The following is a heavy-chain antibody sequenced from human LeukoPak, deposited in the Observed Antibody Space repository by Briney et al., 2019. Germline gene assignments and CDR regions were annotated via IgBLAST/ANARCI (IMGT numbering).Heavy chain of an antibody. CDR2: IYYSGSS. CDR3: ARGEMATTYYFNY. J-gene: IGHJ4*02. Sequence: SETLSLTCTVSGGSISSGGYYWSWIRQHPGKGLEWIGYIYYSGSSYYNPSLKSRVTISVDTSKNQFSLKLTSVTAADTAVYYCARGEMATTYYFNYWGQGTLVTVSS. V-gene: IGHV4-31*03. CDR1: GGSISSGGYY. D-gene: IGHD5-24*01.